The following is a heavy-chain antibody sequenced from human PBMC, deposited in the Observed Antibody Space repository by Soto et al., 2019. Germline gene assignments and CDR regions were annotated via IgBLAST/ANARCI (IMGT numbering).Heavy chain of an antibody. D-gene: IGHD2-21*02. CDR3: ARAVTAIPYYFDY. V-gene: IGHV1-2*04. Sequence: ASVKVSCKASGYTFTGYYMHWVRQAPGQGLEWMGWINPNSGGTNYAQKFQGWVTMTRDTSISTAYMELSRLRSDDTAVYYCARAVTAIPYYFDYWGQGTLVTVSS. J-gene: IGHJ4*02. CDR2: INPNSGGT. CDR1: GYTFTGYY.